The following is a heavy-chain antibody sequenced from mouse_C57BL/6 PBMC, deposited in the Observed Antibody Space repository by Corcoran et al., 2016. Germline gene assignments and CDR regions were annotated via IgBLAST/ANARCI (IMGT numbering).Heavy chain of an antibody. CDR2: INTYSGVP. D-gene: IGHD1-1*01. Sequence: QIQLVQSGPELKKPGETVKISCKASGYTFTTYGMSWVKQAPGKGLKWMGWINTYSGVPTYADDFKGRFAFSLETSASTAYLQINNLKNEDTATYFCARSYGSEDFDVWGTGTTVTVSS. V-gene: IGHV9-3*01. CDR3: ARSYGSEDFDV. CDR1: GYTFTTYG. J-gene: IGHJ1*03.